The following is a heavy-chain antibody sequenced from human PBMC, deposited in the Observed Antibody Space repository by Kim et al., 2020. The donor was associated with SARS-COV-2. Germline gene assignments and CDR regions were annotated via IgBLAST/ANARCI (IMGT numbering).Heavy chain of an antibody. Sequence: GGSLRLSCAASGFTFNAHEMNWVRQAPGKGLEWVAHISRGGVTVYYEESVKGRFTISSDNARQSMYLQINAVRVEATAVYYCARDGRGIYGMDMWG. CDR2: ISRGGVTV. D-gene: IGHD3-16*01. CDR1: GFTFNAHE. J-gene: IGHJ6*02. CDR3: ARDGRGIYGMDM. V-gene: IGHV3-48*03.